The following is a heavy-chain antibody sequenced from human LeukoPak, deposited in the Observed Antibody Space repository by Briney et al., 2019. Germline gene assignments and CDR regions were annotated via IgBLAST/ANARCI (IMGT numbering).Heavy chain of an antibody. J-gene: IGHJ3*02. CDR1: GGTFSSYA. CDR3: AAVGPGSSDAFDI. D-gene: IGHD3-10*01. Sequence: ASVKVSCKASGGTFSSYAISWVRQAPGQGLEWMGGIIPIFGTANYAQKFQGRVTITADKSTSTAYMELSSLRSEDTAVYYCAAVGPGSSDAFDIWGQGTMVTVSS. CDR2: IIPIFGTA. V-gene: IGHV1-69*06.